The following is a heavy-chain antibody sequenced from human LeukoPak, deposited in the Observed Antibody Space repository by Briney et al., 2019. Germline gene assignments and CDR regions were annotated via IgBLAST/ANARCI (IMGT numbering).Heavy chain of an antibody. CDR1: GYTFTGYY. J-gene: IGHJ4*01. CDR2: INPNSGGT. D-gene: IGHD2-21*01. Sequence: ASVKVSCKASGYTFTGYYMHWVRQAPEQGLEWMGWINPNSGGTNYAQKFQGRVTMTRDTSISTAYMELSRLRSDDTAVYYCARSGPCGGDCYSSAGDYWGXGXLVTVSS. V-gene: IGHV1-2*02. CDR3: ARSGPCGGDCYSSAGDY.